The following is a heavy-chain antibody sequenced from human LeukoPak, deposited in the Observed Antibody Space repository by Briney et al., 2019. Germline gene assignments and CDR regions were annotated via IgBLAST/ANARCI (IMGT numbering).Heavy chain of an antibody. D-gene: IGHD3-22*01. V-gene: IGHV4-31*03. CDR1: GGSISSGGYY. CDR2: IYYSGST. J-gene: IGHJ1*01. Sequence: PSETLSLTCTVSGGSISSGGYYWSWIRQHPGKGLEWIGYIYYSGSTYYNPSLKSRVTISVDTSRNQFSLKLSSVTAADTAVYYCARGADIYYYDSSGPAEYFQHWGQGTLVTVSS. CDR3: ARGADIYYYDSSGPAEYFQH.